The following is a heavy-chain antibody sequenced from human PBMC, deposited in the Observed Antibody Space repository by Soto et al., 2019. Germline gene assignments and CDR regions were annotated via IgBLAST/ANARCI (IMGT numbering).Heavy chain of an antibody. D-gene: IGHD1-26*01. V-gene: IGHV1-2*04. CDR3: ATRDELLFDY. CDR2: INPNSGGT. Sequence: ASVKVSCKASGYTFTGYYMHWVRQAPGQGLEWMGWINPNSGGTNYAQKFQGWVTMTRDTSTDTAYMELSSLRSEDTAVYYCATRDELLFDYWGQGTLVTVSS. J-gene: IGHJ4*02. CDR1: GYTFTGYY.